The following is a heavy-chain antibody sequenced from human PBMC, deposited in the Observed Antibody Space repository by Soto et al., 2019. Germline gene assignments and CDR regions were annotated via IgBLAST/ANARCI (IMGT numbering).Heavy chain of an antibody. Sequence: PGEPLKISGNGSRYSFTSYWIGWVRQMPGKGLEWMGIIYPGDSDTRYSPSFQGQVTISADKSITTAYLQWSSLKASDTAMYYCARGYCTTTICDPWFDPWGQGTLVTV. D-gene: IGHD2-2*01. CDR2: IYPGDSDT. CDR1: RYSFTSYW. V-gene: IGHV5-51*01. J-gene: IGHJ5*02. CDR3: ARGYCTTTICDPWFDP.